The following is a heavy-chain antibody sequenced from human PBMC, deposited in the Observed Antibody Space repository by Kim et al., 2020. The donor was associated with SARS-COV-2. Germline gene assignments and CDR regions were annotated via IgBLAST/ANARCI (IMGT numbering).Heavy chain of an antibody. V-gene: IGHV5-10-1*01. CDR1: GYSFTSYW. CDR2: IDPSDSYT. Sequence: VESLKISCKGSGYSFTSYWISWVRQMPGKGLEWMGRIDPSDSYTNYSPSFQGHVTISADKSISTAYLQWSSLKASDTAMYYCARHEVTMVRGGTYYYYGMDVWGQGTTVTVSS. D-gene: IGHD3-10*01. J-gene: IGHJ6*02. CDR3: ARHEVTMVRGGTYYYYGMDV.